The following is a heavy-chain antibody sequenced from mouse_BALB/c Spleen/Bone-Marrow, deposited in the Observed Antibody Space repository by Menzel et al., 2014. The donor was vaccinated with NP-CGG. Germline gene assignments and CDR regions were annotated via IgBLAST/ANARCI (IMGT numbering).Heavy chain of an antibody. CDR2: ISDGGSYT. CDR1: GFTFSDYY. Sequence: EVHLVESGGGLVKLGGSLKLSCAASGFTFSDYYMYWVRQTPEKRLEWVATISDGGSYTFYPDSVKGRFTISRDNAKNNLYLQMSSLKSEDTAMYYCARDGDYTYAWFAYWGQGTLVTVSA. D-gene: IGHD2-14*01. J-gene: IGHJ3*01. V-gene: IGHV5-4*02. CDR3: ARDGDYTYAWFAY.